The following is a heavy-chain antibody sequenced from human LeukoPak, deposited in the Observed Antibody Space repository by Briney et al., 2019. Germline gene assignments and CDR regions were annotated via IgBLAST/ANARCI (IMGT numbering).Heavy chain of an antibody. CDR1: GGSLSSSSYY. CDR2: IYYNGGT. CDR3: ARALGGIYSGSYWGRYYYYYYMDV. Sequence: LETLSLTCTVSGGSLSSSSYYWGWVRQPPRKGVEWVGDIYYNGGTHYSPSLKSRVTISVDTSKNQFSLQLNSVTPEDTAVYYCARALGGIYSGSYWGRYYYYYYMDVWGKGTTVTVSS. J-gene: IGHJ6*03. V-gene: IGHV4-39*01. D-gene: IGHD1-26*01.